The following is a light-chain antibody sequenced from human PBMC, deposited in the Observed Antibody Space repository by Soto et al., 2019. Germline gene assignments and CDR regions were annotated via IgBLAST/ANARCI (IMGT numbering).Light chain of an antibody. CDR3: QQRSNWPPET. CDR2: DAS. V-gene: IGKV3-11*01. Sequence: EIVLTQSPATLSLSPGERATLSCRASQSVSSYLAWYQQKPGQAPRLLIYDASNRATGIPARFSGSGSGTDFTLTISSLEPEDFVFYYCQQRSNWPPETFGQGAKVEIK. CDR1: QSVSSY. J-gene: IGKJ1*01.